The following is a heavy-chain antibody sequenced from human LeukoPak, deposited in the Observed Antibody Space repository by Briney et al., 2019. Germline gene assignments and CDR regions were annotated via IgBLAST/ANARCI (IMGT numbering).Heavy chain of an antibody. D-gene: IGHD1-26*01. J-gene: IGHJ3*02. CDR2: IYYSGST. Sequence: SQTLSLTCTVSGGSISSGDYYCSWIRQPPGKGLEWSGYIYYSGSTYYNPSLKSRVTISVDTSKNQFSLKLSSVPAAATAVYYCAGSFSGSYHSAFDIWGQGTMVTVSS. CDR1: GGSISSGDYY. CDR3: AGSFSGSYHSAFDI. V-gene: IGHV4-30-4*08.